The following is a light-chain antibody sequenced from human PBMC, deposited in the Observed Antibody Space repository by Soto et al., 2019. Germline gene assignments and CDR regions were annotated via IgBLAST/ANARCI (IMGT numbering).Light chain of an antibody. J-gene: IGLJ1*01. V-gene: IGLV2-8*01. Sequence: QSVLTQPPSASGSPGQSVTISCTGTSSDVGGYNYVSWYQQHPGKAHKLMIYEVNKRPSGVPDRFSGSKSGNTAYLTVSGLQAEDEADYYCSSYAGSNNFGYVFGTGTKVTVL. CDR3: SSYAGSNNFGYV. CDR1: SSDVGGYNY. CDR2: EVN.